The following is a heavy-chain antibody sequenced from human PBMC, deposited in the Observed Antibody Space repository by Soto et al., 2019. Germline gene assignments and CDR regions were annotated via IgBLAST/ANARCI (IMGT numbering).Heavy chain of an antibody. CDR1: GGTFSSYA. CDR3: VRERADYRGYYYYGMDV. D-gene: IGHD4-4*01. Sequence: QVQLVQSGAEVKKPGSSVKVSCKASGGTFSSYAISWVRQAPGQGLEWMGGIIPIFGTANYAQKFQGRVTITADESTSTAYMELSSLRSEDTAVYYCVRERADYRGYYYYGMDVWGQGTTVTVSS. CDR2: IIPIFGTA. J-gene: IGHJ6*02. V-gene: IGHV1-69*01.